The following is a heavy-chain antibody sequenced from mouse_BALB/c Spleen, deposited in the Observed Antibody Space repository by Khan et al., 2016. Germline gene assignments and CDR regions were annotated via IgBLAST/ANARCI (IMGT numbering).Heavy chain of an antibody. CDR2: IFPGNVNT. CDR1: GYTFTNYY. D-gene: IGHD2-14*01. Sequence: QVQLQQPGPELVKPGTSVRISCKAAGYTFTNYYIHWLKQGPGQGLEWIGWIFPGNVNTKFNEKFKGKATLTVDKSSTTVYMNLSSLTSEDSAVYFCARHYRYSWFVYWGQGTLVTVS. J-gene: IGHJ3*01. V-gene: IGHV1S56*01. CDR3: ARHYRYSWFVY.